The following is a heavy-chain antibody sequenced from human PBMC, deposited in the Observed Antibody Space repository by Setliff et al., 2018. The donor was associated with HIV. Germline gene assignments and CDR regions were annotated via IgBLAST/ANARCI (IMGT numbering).Heavy chain of an antibody. CDR3: ARGDTSGYYNFDY. CDR1: GGTFSSYS. J-gene: IGHJ4*02. Sequence: SVQVSCKASGGTFSSYSISWVRQAPGQGLEWMGGIIPIFGTTNYAQKFQGTVTITADESTSTAYMELSSLRSEDTAVYYCARGDTSGYYNFDYWGQGTLVTVSS. D-gene: IGHD3-22*01. V-gene: IGHV1-69*13. CDR2: IIPIFGTT.